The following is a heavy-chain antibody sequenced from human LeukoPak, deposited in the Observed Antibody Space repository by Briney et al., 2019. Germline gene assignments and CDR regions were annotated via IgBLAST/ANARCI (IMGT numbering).Heavy chain of an antibody. J-gene: IGHJ4*02. CDR1: GFTFSSYA. D-gene: IGHD3-22*01. CDR2: ISGSGGST. Sequence: GGSLRLSCAASGFTFSSYAMSWVRQAPGKGLEWVSAISGSGGSTYYADSVKGRFTISRDNSKNTLYLQMNSLRAEDTAVYYCAKDEYYYDSSGYYYWGQGTLVTVSS. V-gene: IGHV3-23*01. CDR3: AKDEYYYDSSGYYY.